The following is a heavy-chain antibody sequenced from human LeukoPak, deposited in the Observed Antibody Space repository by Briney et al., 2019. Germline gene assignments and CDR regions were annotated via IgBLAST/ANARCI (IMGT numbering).Heavy chain of an antibody. CDR1: GFTFDDYT. CDR2: ITWDSGTT. Sequence: GGSLRLSCAASGFTFDDYTIHWVRQAPGKSLEWVSLITWDSGTTYYKDSVKGRFTISRDNSKNSLYLQMNSLRTEDTALYYCAKGYSSGWYPFDYWGQGTLVTVSS. J-gene: IGHJ4*02. CDR3: AKGYSSGWYPFDY. D-gene: IGHD6-19*01. V-gene: IGHV3-43*01.